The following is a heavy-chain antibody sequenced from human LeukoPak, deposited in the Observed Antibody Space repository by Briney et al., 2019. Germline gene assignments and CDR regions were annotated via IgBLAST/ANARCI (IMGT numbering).Heavy chain of an antibody. Sequence: GGSLRLSCAASGFTFDDYAMHWVRQAPGKGLEWVSGISWNSGSIGYADSVKGRFTMSRDNAKNSLYLQMNSLRAEATALYYCAKGWNPDSGGWYPVLGYWGQGTLVTVSS. CDR3: AKGWNPDSGGWYPVLGY. J-gene: IGHJ4*02. CDR2: ISWNSGSI. D-gene: IGHD6-19*01. V-gene: IGHV3-9*01. CDR1: GFTFDDYA.